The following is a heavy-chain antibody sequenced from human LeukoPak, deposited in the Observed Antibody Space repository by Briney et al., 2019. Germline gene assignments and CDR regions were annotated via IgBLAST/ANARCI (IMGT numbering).Heavy chain of an antibody. V-gene: IGHV3-7*01. Sequence: PGGSLRLSCAVSRFIISDYWMNWVRQAPGKGLEWVANIKQDGSEKYYVDSVKGRFTISRDNAKNSVYLQMNSLRAEDTAVYYCARGFDGANAFDLWGQGTLVTVSS. J-gene: IGHJ3*01. CDR1: RFIISDYW. CDR3: ARGFDGANAFDL. CDR2: IKQDGSEK.